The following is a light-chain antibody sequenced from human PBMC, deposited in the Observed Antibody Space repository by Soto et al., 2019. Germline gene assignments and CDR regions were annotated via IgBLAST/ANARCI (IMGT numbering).Light chain of an antibody. J-gene: IGKJ1*01. Sequence: EIVMTQSPATLSVSPWERATLSCRASQSVSSNLAWYQQKPGQAPRLLIYGASTRATDVPDRFSGSGSGTDFTLTISRLEPEDFAVYYCQQYGSLSWTFGQGTKVDIK. CDR3: QQYGSLSWT. CDR2: GAS. V-gene: IGKV3-20*01. CDR1: QSVSSN.